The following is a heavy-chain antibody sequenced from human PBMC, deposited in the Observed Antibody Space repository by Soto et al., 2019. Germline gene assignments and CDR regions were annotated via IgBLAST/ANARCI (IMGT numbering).Heavy chain of an antibody. J-gene: IGHJ2*01. D-gene: IGHD6-25*01. CDR2: IGTTGGDT. V-gene: IGHV3-23*01. Sequence: EVQLLESGGGLVQPGGSLRLSCAASGFTFSTYPMSWVRQTPGKGLEWVSTIGTTGGDTYYPDSLKGRSTISRDDSKTTLYLQMNSLRAEDSAVYYCAKSRMDSGRGYFDLWGRGTLVTVSS. CDR3: AKSRMDSGRGYFDL. CDR1: GFTFSTYP.